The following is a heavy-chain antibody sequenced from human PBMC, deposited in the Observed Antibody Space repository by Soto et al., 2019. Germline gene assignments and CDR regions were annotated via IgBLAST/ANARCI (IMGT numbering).Heavy chain of an antibody. J-gene: IGHJ4*02. CDR1: GFTFSSYG. D-gene: IGHD6-13*01. V-gene: IGHV3-30*18. Sequence: GGSLRLSCAASGFTFSSYGMHWVRQAPGKGLEWVAVISYDGSNKYYADSVKGRFTISRDNSKNTLYLQMNSLRAEDTAVYYCAKYDDDSSSWYKPLDYWGQGTLVTVSS. CDR3: AKYDDDSSSWYKPLDY. CDR2: ISYDGSNK.